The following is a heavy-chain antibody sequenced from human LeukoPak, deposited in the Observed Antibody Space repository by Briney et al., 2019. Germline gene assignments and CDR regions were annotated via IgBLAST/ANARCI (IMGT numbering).Heavy chain of an antibody. CDR1: GLTFSRYA. CDR3: AKTGTDDGYSIYFDH. V-gene: IGHV3-23*01. J-gene: IGHJ4*02. Sequence: GGSLRLSCAASGLTFSRYAMSWVRQAPGKGLEWVSTISGSGGGTYNADSVKGRFTISRDSSQNTLYLQMNSLRAEDTAIYYCAKTGTDDGYSIYFDHWGQGTLVTVSS. CDR2: ISGSGGGT. D-gene: IGHD5-24*01.